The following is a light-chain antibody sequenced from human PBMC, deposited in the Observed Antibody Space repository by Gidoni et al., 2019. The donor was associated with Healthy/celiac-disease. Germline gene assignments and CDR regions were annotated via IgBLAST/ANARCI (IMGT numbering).Light chain of an antibody. CDR3: QQSYSTHT. J-gene: IGKJ5*01. CDR2: AAS. V-gene: IGKV1-39*01. CDR1: QSISSY. Sequence: DIQITPSPSSLSASVGDRVTITCRASQSISSYLNWYQQKPGKAPKLLIYAASSLQSGVPSRFSGSGSGTDFTLTISSLQHEDFATYYCQQSYSTHTFGQGTRLEIK.